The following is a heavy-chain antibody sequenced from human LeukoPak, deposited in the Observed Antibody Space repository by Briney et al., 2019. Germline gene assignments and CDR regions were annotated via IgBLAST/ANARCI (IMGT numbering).Heavy chain of an antibody. CDR3: ARVGGAAAGYYYYYYYYMDV. Sequence: GGSLRLSCAASGFTVDDYAMHWVRQAPGKGLEWVSGISWNSGSIGYADSVKGRFTISRHNAKNSLYLQMNSLRAEDKAVYYCARVGGAAAGYYYYYYYYMDVWGKGTTVTVSS. V-gene: IGHV3-9*01. D-gene: IGHD6-13*01. CDR1: GFTVDDYA. J-gene: IGHJ6*03. CDR2: ISWNSGSI.